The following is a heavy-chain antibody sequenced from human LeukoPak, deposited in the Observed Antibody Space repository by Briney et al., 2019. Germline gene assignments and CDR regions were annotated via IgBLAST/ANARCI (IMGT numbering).Heavy chain of an antibody. Sequence: ASVKVSCKASGYTFTSYGISWVRQAPGQGLEWMGWISAYNGNTNYAQKLQGRVTMTKDTSTSTAYLELRSLRSDDTAVYYCARDSIVVVPAALHYWGQGTLVTVSS. V-gene: IGHV1-18*01. CDR2: ISAYNGNT. CDR3: ARDSIVVVPAALHY. CDR1: GYTFTSYG. J-gene: IGHJ4*02. D-gene: IGHD2-2*01.